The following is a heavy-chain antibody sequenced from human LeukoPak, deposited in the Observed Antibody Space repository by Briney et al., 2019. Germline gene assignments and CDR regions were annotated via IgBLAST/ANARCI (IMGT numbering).Heavy chain of an antibody. D-gene: IGHD4-17*01. J-gene: IGHJ6*02. V-gene: IGHV4-59*11. CDR1: GGSISSHY. CDR3: ARDETVTTVPYYYYGMDV. CDR2: IYYSGST. Sequence: KPSETLSLTCTVSGGSISSHYWNWIRQPPGKGLEWIGYIYYSGSTNYNPYLKSRVTISVDTSKNKFPLKLSSVTAADTAVYYCARDETVTTVPYYYYGMDVWGQGTTVTVSS.